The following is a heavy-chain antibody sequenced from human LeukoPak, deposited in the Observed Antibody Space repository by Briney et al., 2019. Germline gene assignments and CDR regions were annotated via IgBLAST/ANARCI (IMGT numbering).Heavy chain of an antibody. V-gene: IGHV3-23*01. J-gene: IGHJ5*02. Sequence: GGSLRLSCAASGFTFSNYAMSWVRQAPGKGLEWVSSISGSGGNTYYADSVKGRFTISRDYSKNTLYLQMNSLRTEETAVYCCAKGPAMVRGTFDPWGQGTLVTVSS. D-gene: IGHD3-10*01. CDR3: AKGPAMVRGTFDP. CDR2: ISGSGGNT. CDR1: GFTFSNYA.